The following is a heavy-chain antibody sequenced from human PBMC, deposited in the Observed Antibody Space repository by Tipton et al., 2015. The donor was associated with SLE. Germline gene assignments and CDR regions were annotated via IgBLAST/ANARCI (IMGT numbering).Heavy chain of an antibody. Sequence: TLSLTCTVSGGSISSGDYYWSWIRQPPGKGLEWIGYIYYSGSTYYNPSLKSRVTISVDTSKNQFSLKLSSVTAADTAVYYCARSFDYDFWSGHYRAWGYWGQGTLVTVSS. V-gene: IGHV4-30-4*01. CDR2: IYYSGST. D-gene: IGHD3-3*01. CDR3: ARSFDYDFWSGHYRAWGY. CDR1: GGSISSGDYY. J-gene: IGHJ4*02.